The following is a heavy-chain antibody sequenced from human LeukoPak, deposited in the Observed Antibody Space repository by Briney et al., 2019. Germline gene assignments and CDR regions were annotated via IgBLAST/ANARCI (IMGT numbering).Heavy chain of an antibody. CDR1: GYTFTSYY. CDR3: ARPVDVVGVVATIFDY. V-gene: IGHV1-46*01. J-gene: IGHJ4*02. Sequence: ASVKVSCKASGYTFTSYYMHWVRQAPGQGLEWMGIINPSGGSTSYAQKFQGRVTMTRDTSTSTVCMELSSLRYEDTAVYYCARPVDVVGVVATIFDYWGQGTLVTVSS. CDR2: INPSGGST. D-gene: IGHD5-12*01.